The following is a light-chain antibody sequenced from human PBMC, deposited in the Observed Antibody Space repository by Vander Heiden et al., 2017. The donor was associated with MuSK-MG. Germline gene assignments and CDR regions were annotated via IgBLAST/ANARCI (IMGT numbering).Light chain of an antibody. CDR1: SNFVGTYNL. CDR2: EGN. CDR3: CSYAGSSTFLM. J-gene: IGLJ3*02. Sequence: QSALTQPAPVSGSPGQSITISCSGTSNFVGTYNLVSWYQQHPGKAPKLIIYEGNKRPSGLSNRFSGSKSGNTASLTISGLQAEDDANYYCCSYAGSSTFLMFGGGTKLTVL. V-gene: IGLV2-23*01.